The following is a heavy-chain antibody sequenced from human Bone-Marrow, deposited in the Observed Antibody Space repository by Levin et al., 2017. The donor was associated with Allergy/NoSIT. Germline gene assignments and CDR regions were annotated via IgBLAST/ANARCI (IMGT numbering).Heavy chain of an antibody. CDR1: GFTFSSYA. Sequence: GGSLRLSCAASGFTFSSYAMSWVRQAPGKGLEWVSAISGSGGSTYYADSVKGRFTISRDNSKNTLYLQMNSLRAEDTAVYYCAKDPRNPTVTTHLDYWGQGTLVTVSS. D-gene: IGHD4-17*01. J-gene: IGHJ4*02. CDR2: ISGSGGST. V-gene: IGHV3-23*01. CDR3: AKDPRNPTVTTHLDY.